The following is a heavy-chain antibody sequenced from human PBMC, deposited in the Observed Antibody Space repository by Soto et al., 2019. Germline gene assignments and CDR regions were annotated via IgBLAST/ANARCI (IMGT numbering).Heavy chain of an antibody. J-gene: IGHJ5*02. D-gene: IGHD2-2*01. CDR1: GFTFSDYY. CDR2: ISSSGSTI. CDR3: ASLRYCSSTSCSRNNWFDP. V-gene: IGHV3-11*01. Sequence: QVQVVESGGGLVKPGGSLRLSCAASGFTFSDYYMSWIRQAPGKGLEWVSYISSSGSTIYYADSVKGRFTISRDNAKNSLYLQMNSLRAEDTAVYYCASLRYCSSTSCSRNNWFDPWGQGTLVTVSS.